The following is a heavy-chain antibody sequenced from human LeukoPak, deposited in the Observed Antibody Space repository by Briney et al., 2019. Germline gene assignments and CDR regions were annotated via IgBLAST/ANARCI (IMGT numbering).Heavy chain of an antibody. D-gene: IGHD1-26*01. CDR3: ASEWELLGSYYFDY. Sequence: TGGSLRLSCAASGFTFSSYWMSWVRQAPGKGLGWVANIKQDGSEKYYVDSVKGRFTISRDNAKNSLYLQMNSLRAEDTAVYYCASEWELLGSYYFDYWGQGTLVTVSS. J-gene: IGHJ4*02. CDR2: IKQDGSEK. V-gene: IGHV3-7*01. CDR1: GFTFSSYW.